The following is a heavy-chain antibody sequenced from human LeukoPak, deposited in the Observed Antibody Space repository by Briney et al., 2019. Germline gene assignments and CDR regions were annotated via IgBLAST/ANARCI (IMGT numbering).Heavy chain of an antibody. CDR1: GGSISSSSYY. D-gene: IGHD5-18*01. CDR2: IYYSGST. CDR3: ARGYSYGNENFDY. J-gene: IGHJ4*02. Sequence: SETLSLTCTVSGGSISSSSYYWGWIRQPPGKGLEWIGSIYYSGSTYYNPSLKSRVTISVDTSKNQFSLKLSSVTAADTAVYYCARGYSYGNENFDYWGQGTLVTVSS. V-gene: IGHV4-39*01.